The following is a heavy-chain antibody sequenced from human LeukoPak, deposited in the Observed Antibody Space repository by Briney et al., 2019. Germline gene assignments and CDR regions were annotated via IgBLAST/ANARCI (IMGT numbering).Heavy chain of an antibody. J-gene: IGHJ5*02. V-gene: IGHV5-51*01. CDR3: ARLGDWNDGARNWFDP. CDR2: IYPGDSDT. D-gene: IGHD1-1*01. CDR1: GYSFTSYW. Sequence: GESLQISFKGSGYSFTSYWIGWVRPMPGKGLEWMGIIYPGDSDTRYSPSFQGQVTISADKSISTAYLQWSSLKASDTAMYYCARLGDWNDGARNWFDPWGQGTLVTVSS.